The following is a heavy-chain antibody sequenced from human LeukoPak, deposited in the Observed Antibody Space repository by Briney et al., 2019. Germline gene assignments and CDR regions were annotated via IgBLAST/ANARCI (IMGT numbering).Heavy chain of an antibody. Sequence: PGGSLRLSCAASGFTFDDYAMHWVRQAPGKGLEWVSGISWNSGSIGYADSVKGRFTISRDNAKNSLYLQMNSLRAEDTAVYYCARDAVYYYDSSGYPDYWGQGTLVTVSS. CDR1: GFTFDDYA. D-gene: IGHD3-22*01. CDR3: ARDAVYYYDSSGYPDY. J-gene: IGHJ4*02. CDR2: ISWNSGSI. V-gene: IGHV3-9*01.